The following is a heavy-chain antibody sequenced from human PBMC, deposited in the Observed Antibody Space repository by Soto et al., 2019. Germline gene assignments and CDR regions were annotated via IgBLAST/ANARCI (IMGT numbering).Heavy chain of an antibody. V-gene: IGHV3-33*01. Sequence: TGGSLRLSCAASGFTFSSYGMHWLRQAPGKGLEWVAVIWFDGSNDYYAESVKGRFAISRDNSKKTLYLQMNSLRAEDTAMYYCARGRDANYVDYWGQGTPVTVSS. CDR3: ARGRDANYVDY. J-gene: IGHJ4*02. CDR1: GFTFSSYG. CDR2: IWFDGSND.